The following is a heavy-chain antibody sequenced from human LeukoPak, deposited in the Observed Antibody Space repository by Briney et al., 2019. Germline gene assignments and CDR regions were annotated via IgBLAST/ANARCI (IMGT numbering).Heavy chain of an antibody. Sequence: GASVKVSCKASGGTFSSYAISWVRQAPGQGLEWMGRIIPIFGTANYAQKFQGRVAITTDESTSTAYMELSSLRSEDTAVYYCARVTSGWYFDYWGQGTLVTASS. CDR1: GGTFSSYA. J-gene: IGHJ4*02. V-gene: IGHV1-69*05. D-gene: IGHD6-19*01. CDR3: ARVTSGWYFDY. CDR2: IIPIFGTA.